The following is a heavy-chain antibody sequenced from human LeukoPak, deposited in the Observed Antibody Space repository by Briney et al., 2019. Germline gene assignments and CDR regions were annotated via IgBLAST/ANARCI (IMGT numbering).Heavy chain of an antibody. CDR2: INAGNGNT. CDR3: AKGGYSGYYYFYFMDV. CDR1: GYTFTSYA. V-gene: IGHV1-3*03. D-gene: IGHD6-13*01. Sequence: ASVKVSCKASGYTFTSYAMHWVRQAPGQRLEWMGWINAGNGNTKYSQEFQGRVTITADTSTNTAYMELSSLRSEDTAVYYCAKGGYSGYYYFYFMDVWGKGTTVTVSS. J-gene: IGHJ6*03.